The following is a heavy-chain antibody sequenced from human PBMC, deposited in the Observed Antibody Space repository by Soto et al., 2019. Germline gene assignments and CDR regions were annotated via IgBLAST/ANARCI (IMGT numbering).Heavy chain of an antibody. V-gene: IGHV4-59*08. J-gene: IGHJ3*02. Sequence: SETLSLTCTVSGGSISTYHWNWIRKSPGKGLEWIGYIYRTGSTHYNPSLNSRAAISLDTSRNRFSLKLNSVTAADTAVYFCARQIGDDPFDIWGQGTMVTVSS. D-gene: IGHD3-3*01. CDR3: ARQIGDDPFDI. CDR2: IYRTGST. CDR1: GGSISTYH.